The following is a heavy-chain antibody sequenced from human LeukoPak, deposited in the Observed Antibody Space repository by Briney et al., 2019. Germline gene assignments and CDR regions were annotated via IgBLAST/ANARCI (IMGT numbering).Heavy chain of an antibody. J-gene: IGHJ6*02. CDR3: AKDGVYCGGDCTPHYYYYYGMDV. V-gene: IGHV3-30*18. CDR1: GFTFSSDG. CDR2: ISYDGSNK. Sequence: GGSLRLSCAASGFTFSSDGMHWVRQAPGKGLGWVAVISYDGSNKTYADSVKGRFPISRDNPKNTLYFQMKSLRAEDTAVYYFAKDGVYCGGDCTPHYYYYYGMDVWGQGNTVTVSS. D-gene: IGHD2-21*02.